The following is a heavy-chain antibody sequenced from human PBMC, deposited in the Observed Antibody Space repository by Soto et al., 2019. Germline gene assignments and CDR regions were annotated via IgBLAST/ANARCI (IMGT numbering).Heavy chain of an antibody. D-gene: IGHD2-15*01. CDR1: GYTFTSYA. CDR2: INAGNGNT. J-gene: IGHJ5*02. CDR3: ASRYCSGGGRTGLDP. V-gene: IGHV1-3*01. Sequence: ASVKVSCKASGYTFTSYAMHWVRQAPGQRLEWMGWINAGNGNTKYSQKFQGRVTMTRDTSTSTVYMELSSLRSEDTAVYYCASRYCSGGGRTGLDPRGQGTLVTVSS.